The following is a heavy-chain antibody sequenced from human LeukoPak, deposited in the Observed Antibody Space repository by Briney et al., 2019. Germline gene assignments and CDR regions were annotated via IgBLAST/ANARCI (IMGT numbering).Heavy chain of an antibody. Sequence: ASVKVSCKASGYTFTSYYMHWVRQAPGQGLEWMGIINPSGGSTSYAQKFQGRVTMTRDTSTSTVYMELSSLRSEDTAVYYCAGGLGDYDSKNGFAPWGRGTLVTVPS. V-gene: IGHV1-46*01. CDR3: AGGLGDYDSKNGFAP. D-gene: IGHD3-16*01. CDR2: INPSGGST. CDR1: GYTFTSYY. J-gene: IGHJ5*02.